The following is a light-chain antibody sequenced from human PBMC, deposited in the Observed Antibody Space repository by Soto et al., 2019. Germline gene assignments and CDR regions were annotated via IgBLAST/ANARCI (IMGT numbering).Light chain of an antibody. Sequence: AIRMTQSPSSLSASTGDRVTITCRASQGISSYLAWYQQKPGKAPKLLIYAASTLQSGVPSRFSGSGSGTDFTLTISCLQSEDFATYYCQQYYSYSQTFGQGTNVEIK. CDR1: QGISSY. CDR2: AAS. J-gene: IGKJ1*01. CDR3: QQYYSYSQT. V-gene: IGKV1-8*01.